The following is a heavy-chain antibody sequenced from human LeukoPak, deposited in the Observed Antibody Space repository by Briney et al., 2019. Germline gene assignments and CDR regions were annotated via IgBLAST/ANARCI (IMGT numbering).Heavy chain of an antibody. D-gene: IGHD4-11*01. CDR2: IYSGGST. CDR1: GFTVSSNY. V-gene: IGHV3-53*01. Sequence: PGGSLRLSCAASGFTVSSNYMSWVRQAPGKGLEWVSVIYSGGSTYHADSVKGRFTISRDNSKNTLYLQMNSLRAEDTAVYYCARVSPDYSNFDYWGQGTLVTVSS. CDR3: ARVSPDYSNFDY. J-gene: IGHJ4*02.